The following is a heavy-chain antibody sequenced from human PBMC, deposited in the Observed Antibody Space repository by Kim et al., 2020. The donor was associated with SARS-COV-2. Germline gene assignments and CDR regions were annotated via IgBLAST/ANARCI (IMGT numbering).Heavy chain of an antibody. Sequence: SETLSLTCTVSGASITTGDYYWSWILHSPEKGLEWIGYIYYNVATSYNPSLKSRVTISVDASKNQFSLRLSSVTATDTAVYYCARDMVGPGGFWGQGTRVIVSS. CDR2: IYYNVAT. CDR3: ARDMVGPGGF. CDR1: GASITTGDYY. J-gene: IGHJ4*02. D-gene: IGHD1-26*01. V-gene: IGHV4-30-4*01.